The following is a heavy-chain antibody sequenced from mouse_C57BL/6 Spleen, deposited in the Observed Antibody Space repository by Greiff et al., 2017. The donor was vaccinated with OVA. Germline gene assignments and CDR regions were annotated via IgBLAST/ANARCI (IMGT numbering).Heavy chain of an antibody. V-gene: IGHV1-15*01. J-gene: IGHJ1*03. Sequence: QVQLQQSGAELVRPGASVTLSCKASGYTFTDYEMHWVKQTPVHGLEWIGAIDPETGGTAYNQKFKGKAILTADKSSSTAYMELRSLTSEDSAVYYCTRRKDDGSSHWYFDVWGTGTTVTVSS. CDR2: IDPETGGT. CDR3: TRRKDDGSSHWYFDV. CDR1: GYTFTDYE. D-gene: IGHD1-1*01.